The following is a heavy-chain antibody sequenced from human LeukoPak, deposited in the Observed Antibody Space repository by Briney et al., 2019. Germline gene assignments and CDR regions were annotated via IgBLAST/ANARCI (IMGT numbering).Heavy chain of an antibody. V-gene: IGHV1-69*05. D-gene: IGHD3-22*01. CDR3: ARDFYDSSGYYYVPDY. CDR1: GGTFSSYA. Sequence: ASVKVSCKASGGTFSSYAISWVRQAPGQGLDWMGRIIPIFGTANYAQKLQGRVTITTDESTSTAYMELSSLRSEDTAVYYCARDFYDSSGYYYVPDYWGQGTLATVSS. CDR2: IIPIFGTA. J-gene: IGHJ4*02.